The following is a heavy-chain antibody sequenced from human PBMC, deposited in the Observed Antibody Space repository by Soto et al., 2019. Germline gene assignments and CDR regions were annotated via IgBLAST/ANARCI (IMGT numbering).Heavy chain of an antibody. CDR3: ARQIRDWNYVPYYYYSMDV. Sequence: GPSVKVSCKASGGTFSSYAISWVRQAPGQGXEWMGGIIPIFGTANYAQKFQGRVTITADKSTSTAYMELSSLRSEDTAVYYCARQIRDWNYVPYYYYSMDVWGQGTTVTVYS. V-gene: IGHV1-69*06. D-gene: IGHD1-7*01. CDR2: IIPIFGTA. CDR1: GGTFSSYA. J-gene: IGHJ6*02.